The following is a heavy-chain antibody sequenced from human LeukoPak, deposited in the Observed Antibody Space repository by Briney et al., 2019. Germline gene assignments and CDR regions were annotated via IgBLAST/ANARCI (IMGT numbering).Heavy chain of an antibody. V-gene: IGHV4-34*01. CDR2: INHSGST. D-gene: IGHD6-6*01. CDR1: GGSFSGYY. Sequence: SETLSLTCAVYGGSFSGYYWSWIRQPPGKGLEWIGEINHSGSTNYNPSLKSRVTISVDTSKNQFSLKLSSVTAADTAVHYCARAARLVARAFDYWGQGTLVTVSS. CDR3: ARAARLVARAFDY. J-gene: IGHJ4*02.